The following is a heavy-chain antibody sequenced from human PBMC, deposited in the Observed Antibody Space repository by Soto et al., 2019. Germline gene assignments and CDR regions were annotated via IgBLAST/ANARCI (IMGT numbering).Heavy chain of an antibody. CDR3: AKDRSTMIVVVITEFDY. CDR2: ISGSGGST. V-gene: IGHV3-23*01. J-gene: IGHJ4*02. D-gene: IGHD3-22*01. Sequence: GGSLRLSCAASGFTFSSYAMSWVRQAPGKGLEWVSAISGSGGSTYYADSVKGRFTISRDNSKNTLYLQMNSLRAEDTAVYYCAKDRSTMIVVVITEFDYWGQGTLVTVSS. CDR1: GFTFSSYA.